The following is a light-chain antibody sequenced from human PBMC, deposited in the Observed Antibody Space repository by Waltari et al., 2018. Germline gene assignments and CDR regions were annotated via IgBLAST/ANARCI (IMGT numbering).Light chain of an antibody. V-gene: IGKV3D-20*01. Sequence: EIVLTQSPATLSLSPGERATLSCRASQSVSSSYLAWYQQKPGLAPRLLIYDASSRATGIPYRFSGSGSGTDFTLTISRLEPEDFAVYYCQQYGSSLITFGHGTRLEIK. J-gene: IGKJ5*01. CDR1: QSVSSSY. CDR2: DAS. CDR3: QQYGSSLIT.